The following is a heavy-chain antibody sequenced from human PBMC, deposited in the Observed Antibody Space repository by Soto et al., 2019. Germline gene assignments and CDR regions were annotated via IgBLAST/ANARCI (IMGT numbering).Heavy chain of an antibody. D-gene: IGHD5-18*01. CDR1: GYTFTSYG. Sequence: GQLVQSGAEVKRPGASVKVSCRASGYTFTSYGISWVRQAPGQGLEWMGWISAYNGDTKLSQKFEARVSMTTDTSTNTAYMELRSRRSDDTADYYCARDFFTHKAMVTWAFDIRGQGTMVTVSS. CDR3: ARDFFTHKAMVTWAFDI. V-gene: IGHV1-18*01. J-gene: IGHJ3*02. CDR2: ISAYNGDT.